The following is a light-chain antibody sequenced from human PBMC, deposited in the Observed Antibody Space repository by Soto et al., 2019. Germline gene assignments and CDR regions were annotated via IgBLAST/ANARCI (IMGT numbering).Light chain of an antibody. CDR1: SSDVGSYNL. CDR2: EVS. J-gene: IGLJ3*02. Sequence: QSALTQPASVSGSPGQSITISCTGTSSDVGSYNLVSWYQQHPGKAPKLMIYEVSKRPSGVSNRFSGSKSGNTASLTISGLQAEHEADYYCCSYAGSRVFGGGTKLTVL. V-gene: IGLV2-23*02. CDR3: CSYAGSRV.